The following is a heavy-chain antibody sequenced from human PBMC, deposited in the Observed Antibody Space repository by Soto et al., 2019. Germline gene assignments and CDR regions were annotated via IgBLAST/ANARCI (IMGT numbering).Heavy chain of an antibody. Sequence: SETLSLTCTVPGGSISSYYWSWIRQPPGKGLEWIGYIYYSGSTNYNPSLKSRVTISVDTSKNQFSLKLSSVTAADTAVYYCAGDIVVVPAAIRHYYYGMDVWGQGTTVTVSS. V-gene: IGHV4-59*01. J-gene: IGHJ6*02. D-gene: IGHD2-2*02. CDR1: GGSISSYY. CDR3: AGDIVVVPAAIRHYYYGMDV. CDR2: IYYSGST.